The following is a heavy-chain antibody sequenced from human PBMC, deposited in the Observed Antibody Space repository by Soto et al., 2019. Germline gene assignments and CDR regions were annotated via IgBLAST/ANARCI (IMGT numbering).Heavy chain of an antibody. CDR3: ASQSSEWLFFAS. CDR2: ISSSSSTI. Sequence: EVQLVESGGGLVQPGGSLRLSCAASGFTFSSYSMNWVRQAPGKGLEWVSYISSSSSTIYYADSVKGRFTISRDNAKNSLYLQMNSLRAEDTAVYYCASQSSEWLFFASWGQGTLVTVSS. D-gene: IGHD3-3*01. V-gene: IGHV3-48*01. J-gene: IGHJ4*02. CDR1: GFTFSSYS.